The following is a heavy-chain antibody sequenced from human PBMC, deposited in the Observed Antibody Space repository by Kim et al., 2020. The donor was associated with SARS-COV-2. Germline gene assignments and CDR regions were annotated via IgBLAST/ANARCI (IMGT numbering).Heavy chain of an antibody. D-gene: IGHD1-1*01. J-gene: IGHJ6*03. Sequence: YATKFQGRVTITADKSTSTAYMELSSLRSEDTAVYYCARGTPNYYYYMDVWGKGTTVTVSS. CDR3: ARGTPNYYYYMDV. V-gene: IGHV1-69*04.